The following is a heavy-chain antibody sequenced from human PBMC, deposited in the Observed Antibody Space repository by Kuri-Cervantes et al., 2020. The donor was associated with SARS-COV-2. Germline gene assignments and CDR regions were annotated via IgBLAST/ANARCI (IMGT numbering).Heavy chain of an antibody. CDR2: ISGSGSST. D-gene: IGHD3-22*01. Sequence: GESLKISCAASGFTFSSDVMSWVRQAPGEGLEWVSAISGSGSSTYYTDSVKGRFTISIDNSKNTLNLQMNSLRAEDTAVYYCAKGGYITKIVGGDDAFDGWGQGRMVTVSS. V-gene: IGHV3-23*01. CDR1: GFTFSSDV. CDR3: AKGGYITKIVGGDDAFDG. J-gene: IGHJ3*01.